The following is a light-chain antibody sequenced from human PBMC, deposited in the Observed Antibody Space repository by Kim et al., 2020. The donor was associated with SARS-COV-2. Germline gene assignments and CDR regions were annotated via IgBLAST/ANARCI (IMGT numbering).Light chain of an antibody. J-gene: IGKJ5*01. CDR2: DAS. V-gene: IGKV3-11*01. CDR3: QQRGN. Sequence: AALAVSPGKRATLTCSARQSVATYLARYQQKPGQAPRLLIDDASKRATGIPARVRGSGSGTDFTRTSCTLEPEDSAVYYYQQRGNFGQGTRLEIK. CDR1: QSVATY.